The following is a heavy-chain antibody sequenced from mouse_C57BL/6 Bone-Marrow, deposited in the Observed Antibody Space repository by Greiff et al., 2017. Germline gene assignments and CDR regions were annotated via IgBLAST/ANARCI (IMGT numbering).Heavy chain of an antibody. CDR3: AREGDGTVVDY. V-gene: IGHV1-4*01. CDR2: INPSSGYT. D-gene: IGHD1-1*01. CDR1: GYTFTSYT. Sequence: VKLQESGAELARPGASVKMSCKASGYTFTSYTMHWVKQRPGQGLEWIGYINPSSGYTKYNQKFKDKATLTADKSSSTAYMQLSSLTSEDSAVYYCAREGDGTVVDYWGQGTTLTVSS. J-gene: IGHJ2*01.